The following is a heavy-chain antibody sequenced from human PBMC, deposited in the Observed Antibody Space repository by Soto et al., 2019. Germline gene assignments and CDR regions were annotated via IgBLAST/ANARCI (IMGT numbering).Heavy chain of an antibody. CDR3: ARVGYSYGYTDYYYMDV. CDR2: INHSGST. Sequence: SETLSLTCAVYGGSFSGYYWSWIRQPPGKGLEWIGEINHSGSTNYNPSLKSRVTISVDTSKNQFSLKLSSVTAADTAVYYCARVGYSYGYTDYYYMDVWGKGTTVTVSS. V-gene: IGHV4-34*01. J-gene: IGHJ6*03. CDR1: GGSFSGYY. D-gene: IGHD5-18*01.